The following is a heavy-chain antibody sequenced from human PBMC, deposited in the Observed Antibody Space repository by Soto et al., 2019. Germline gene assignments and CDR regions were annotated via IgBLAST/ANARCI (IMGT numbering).Heavy chain of an antibody. CDR2: IYYSGGT. V-gene: IGHV4-59*08. CDR1: GGCISNYY. D-gene: IGHD2-21*01. CDR3: ARQFSPGEFDY. Sequence: SETMSLTCTVAGGCISNYYWCWIRQSPGKGLEWIGYIYYSGGTNYNPSLKSRVTISVDTSKNQFSLKLSSVTAADTAVYYCARQFSPGEFDYWGQGTLVTVSS. J-gene: IGHJ4*02.